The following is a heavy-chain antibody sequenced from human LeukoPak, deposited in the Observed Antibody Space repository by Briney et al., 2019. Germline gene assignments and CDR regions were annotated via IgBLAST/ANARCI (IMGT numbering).Heavy chain of an antibody. CDR3: ASWHCSGGSCYGR. V-gene: IGHV3-21*01. CDR2: ISSSSSYI. CDR1: GFTFSSYS. Sequence: PGGSLRLSCAASGFTFSSYSMNWVRQAPGKGLEWVSSISSSSSYIYYADSVKGRFTISRDNAKNSLYLQMNSLRAEDTAVYYCASWHCSGGSCYGRWGQGTLVIVSS. J-gene: IGHJ4*02. D-gene: IGHD2-15*01.